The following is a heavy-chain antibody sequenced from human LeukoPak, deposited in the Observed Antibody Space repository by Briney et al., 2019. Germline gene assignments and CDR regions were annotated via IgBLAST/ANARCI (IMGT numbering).Heavy chain of an antibody. D-gene: IGHD3-22*01. CDR3: VGLGTMTVGLGY. J-gene: IGHJ4*02. CDR1: GGSFSGYY. Sequence: SETLSLTCAVYGGSFSGYYWSWIRQLPGKGLEWIGEINHSGSTNYNPSLKSRVTISVDTSKNQFSLKLSSVTAADTAVYYCVGLGTMTVGLGYWGQGTLVTVSS. CDR2: INHSGST. V-gene: IGHV4-34*01.